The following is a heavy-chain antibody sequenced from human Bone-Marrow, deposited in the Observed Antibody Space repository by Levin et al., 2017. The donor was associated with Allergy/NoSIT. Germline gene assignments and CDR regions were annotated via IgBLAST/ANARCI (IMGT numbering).Heavy chain of an antibody. V-gene: IGHV3-53*01. J-gene: IGHJ4*02. CDR3: ARDLGREVVGKVTDY. D-gene: IGHD3-22*01. CDR1: GFTVSSNY. CDR2: IYSGGST. Sequence: PGGSLRLSCAASGFTVSSNYMSWVRQAPGKGLEWVSVIYSGGSTYYADSVKGRFTISRDNSKNTLYLQMNSLRAEDTAVYYCARDLGREVVGKVTDYWGQGTLVTVSS.